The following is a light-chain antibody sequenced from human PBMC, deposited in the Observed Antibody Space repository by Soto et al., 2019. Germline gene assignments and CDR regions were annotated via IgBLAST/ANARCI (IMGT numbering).Light chain of an antibody. CDR1: QSVDSSF. J-gene: IGKJ1*01. V-gene: IGKV3-20*01. CDR2: GAS. Sequence: ETVLTQSPGSLSLSPGERATLSCRASQSVDSSFFAWYQQKPGQAPRLLIYGASNRATGIPDRFSGRGSGTDFTLTITGLEPEDFAVYYCQQYVSSVTFGQGTKMEIK. CDR3: QQYVSSVT.